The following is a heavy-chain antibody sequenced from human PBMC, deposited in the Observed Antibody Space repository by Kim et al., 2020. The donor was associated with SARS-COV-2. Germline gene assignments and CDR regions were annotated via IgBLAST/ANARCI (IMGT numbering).Heavy chain of an antibody. CDR1: GGSFSGYY. D-gene: IGHD2-2*01. Sequence: SETLSLTCAVYGGSFSGYYWSWIRQPPDKGLEWIGEINHRGSINYNPSLKSRITISVDTSKNQFSLKLTSVTAADTAVYYCARRGDCTSTSCYAWGSWGQGTLVTVSS. J-gene: IGHJ5*02. CDR2: INHRGSI. V-gene: IGHV4-34*01. CDR3: ARRGDCTSTSCYAWGS.